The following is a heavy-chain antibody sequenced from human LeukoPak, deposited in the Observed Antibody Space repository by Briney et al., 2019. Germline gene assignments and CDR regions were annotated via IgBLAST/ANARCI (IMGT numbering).Heavy chain of an antibody. CDR3: ARGCCSSTSCYGGRAAFDI. D-gene: IGHD2-2*01. Sequence: GGSLRLSCAASGFTFSVYYMSCICQSPGGGVGCLSHIFGNVDDKNSAHSVKGRFTISRDNAENSLYLQMNSLKTEDTAVYYCARGCCSSTSCYGGRAAFDIWGQGTMVTVSS. V-gene: IGHV3-11*01. CDR2: IFGNVDDK. CDR1: GFTFSVYY. J-gene: IGHJ3*02.